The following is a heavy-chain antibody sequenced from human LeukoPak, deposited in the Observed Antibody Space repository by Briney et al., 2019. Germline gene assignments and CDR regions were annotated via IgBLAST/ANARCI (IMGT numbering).Heavy chain of an antibody. V-gene: IGHV3-53*01. CDR3: ARDGTPDSNYPYGMDV. Sequence: PGGSLRLSCAASGFTVSSNYMSWVRQAPGKGLEWVSVIYNGGSTYYADSVKGRFTISRDNSKNTLYLQMNSLRAEDTAVYYCARDGTPDSNYPYGMDVWGQGTPVTVSS. CDR2: IYNGGST. J-gene: IGHJ6*02. D-gene: IGHD4-11*01. CDR1: GFTVSSNY.